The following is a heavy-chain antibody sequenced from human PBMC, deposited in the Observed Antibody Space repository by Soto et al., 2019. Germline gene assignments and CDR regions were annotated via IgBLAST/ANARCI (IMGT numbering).Heavy chain of an antibody. V-gene: IGHV1-69*01. CDR2: IIPVPGTA. CDR1: GGTFSSYV. D-gene: IGHD2-8*02. CDR3: ATVDRSVALVGWFDP. J-gene: IGHJ5*02. Sequence: QVHLEQSGAEVKKPGSSVKVSCKFSGGTFSSYVIIWVRQAPGQGLEWMGGIIPVPGTANYAQKCHGRVTISADAATNTAYMELSSVRFDDTAVYYCATVDRSVALVGWFDPWGQGTLVTVSS.